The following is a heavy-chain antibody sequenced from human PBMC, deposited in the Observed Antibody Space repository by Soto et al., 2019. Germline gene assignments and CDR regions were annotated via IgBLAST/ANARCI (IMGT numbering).Heavy chain of an antibody. V-gene: IGHV3-30*18. D-gene: IGHD3-22*01. CDR2: ISYDGSNK. J-gene: IGHJ4*02. Sequence: GGSLRLSCAASGFTFSSYGMHWVRQAPGKGLEWVAVISYDGSNKYYADSVKGRFTISRDNSKNTVYLQMNSLRAEDTAVYYCAKDTYYHDSSGYYVFEYWGQGTLVTVSS. CDR1: GFTFSSYG. CDR3: AKDTYYHDSSGYYVFEY.